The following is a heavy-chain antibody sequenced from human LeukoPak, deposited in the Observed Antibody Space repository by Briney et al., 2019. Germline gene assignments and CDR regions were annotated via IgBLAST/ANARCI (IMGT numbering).Heavy chain of an antibody. J-gene: IGHJ1*01. CDR3: ARVPLHDATGHYCPH. V-gene: IGHV1-3*04. Sequence: ASVTVSCTTSGYIFSNYGMHWVRQAPRQSPEWMGWINTGNGNTKSSQKFRDRVTLTRDTSASTAYMELNSLNSEDTAVYYCARVPLHDATGHYCPHWGQGTLVTVSS. CDR2: INTGNGNT. D-gene: IGHD2-15*01. CDR1: GYIFSNYG.